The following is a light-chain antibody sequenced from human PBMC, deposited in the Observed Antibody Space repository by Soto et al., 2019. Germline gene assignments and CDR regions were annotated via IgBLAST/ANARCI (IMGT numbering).Light chain of an antibody. CDR1: SSDVRGYNY. J-gene: IGLJ1*01. Sequence: QSVLTQPASVSGSPGQSITISCTGTSSDVRGYNYVSWYQQHPDKAPKLMIYEVSNRPSGVSNRFSGSKSGNTASLTISGLQAEDEADYYCSSYTSSTTLYVFGTGTKVTVL. CDR2: EVS. V-gene: IGLV2-14*01. CDR3: SSYTSSTTLYV.